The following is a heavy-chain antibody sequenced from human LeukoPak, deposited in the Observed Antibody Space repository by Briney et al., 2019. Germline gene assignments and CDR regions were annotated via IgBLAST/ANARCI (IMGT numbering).Heavy chain of an antibody. CDR2: IYYSGST. J-gene: IGHJ6*02. CDR3: ARAPRMSGSYYYYYGMDV. D-gene: IGHD1-26*01. CDR1: GGSISSYY. Sequence: PSETLSLTCTVSGGSISSYYWSWIRQPPGKGLEWIGSIYYSGSTYYNPSLKSRVTISVDTSKNQFSLKLSSVTAADTAVYYCARAPRMSGSYYYYYGMDVWGQGTTVTVSS. V-gene: IGHV4-59*12.